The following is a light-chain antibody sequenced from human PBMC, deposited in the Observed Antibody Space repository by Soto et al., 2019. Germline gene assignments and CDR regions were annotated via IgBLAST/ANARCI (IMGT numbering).Light chain of an antibody. CDR1: QGISSY. CDR3: QQLNSYPLT. V-gene: IGKV1-9*01. Sequence: DLQLTQSPSFLSASVGDRVTITCRASQGISSYLAWYQQKPGKAPMLLIYAASTLQSGVPSRFSGSGSGTEFTLTISSLQPEDFATYYCQQLNSYPLTFGGGTKVEIK. J-gene: IGKJ4*01. CDR2: AAS.